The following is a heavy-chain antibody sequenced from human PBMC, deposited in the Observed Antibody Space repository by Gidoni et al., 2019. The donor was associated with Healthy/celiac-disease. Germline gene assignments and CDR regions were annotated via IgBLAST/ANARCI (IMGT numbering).Heavy chain of an antibody. CDR1: GYTFTGYY. V-gene: IGHV1-2*06. J-gene: IGHJ5*02. CDR3: ARVTPIIAAAGTRDAKGNWFDP. Sequence: QVQLVQSGAEVKKPGASVKVSCKASGYTFTGYYMHWVRQAPGHGLEWMGRINPNSGGTNYAQKFQGRVTMTRDTSISTAYMELSRLRSDDTAVYYCARVTPIIAAAGTRDAKGNWFDPWGQGTLVTVSS. CDR2: INPNSGGT. D-gene: IGHD6-13*01.